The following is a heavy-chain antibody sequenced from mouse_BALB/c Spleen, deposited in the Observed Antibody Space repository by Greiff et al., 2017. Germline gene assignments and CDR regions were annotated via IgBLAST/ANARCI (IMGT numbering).Heavy chain of an antibody. CDR1: GFTFSSFG. CDR2: ISSGSSTI. J-gene: IGHJ4*01. D-gene: IGHD2-3*01. Sequence: EVKLEESGGGLVQPGGSRKLSCAASGFTFSSFGMHWVRQAPEKGLEWVAYISSGSSTIYYADTVKGRFTISRDNPKNTLFLQMTSLRSEDTAMYYCARSSYEGPSMDYWGQGTSVTVSS. CDR3: ARSSYEGPSMDY. V-gene: IGHV5-17*02.